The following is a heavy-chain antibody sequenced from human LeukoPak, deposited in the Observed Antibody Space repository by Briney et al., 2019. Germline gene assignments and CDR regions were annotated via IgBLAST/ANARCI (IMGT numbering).Heavy chain of an antibody. Sequence: GGSLRLSCTASGFTFSDYWMTWVRQAPGKGLEWVSYISSSSSTIYYADSVKGRFTISRDNAKNSLYLQMNSLRAEDTAVYYCARRNSSGWYPQFDYWGQGTLVTVSS. CDR3: ARRNSSGWYPQFDY. CDR1: GFTFSDYW. D-gene: IGHD6-19*01. V-gene: IGHV3-48*04. CDR2: ISSSSSTI. J-gene: IGHJ4*02.